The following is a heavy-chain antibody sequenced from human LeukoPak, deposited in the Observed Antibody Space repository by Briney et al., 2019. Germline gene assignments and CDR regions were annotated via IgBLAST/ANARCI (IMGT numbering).Heavy chain of an antibody. CDR3: VRHVRLAYGLGSYRYYYYMDV. CDR1: GASFSGYY. Sequence: PSETLSLTCAVYGASFSGYYWSWIRQPPGKWLEWIGEINHSGSTNSNPSLKSRVTISVDTSKNQFSLKLSSVTAADTAVYYCVRHVRLAYGLGSYRYYYYMDVWGKGTTVTISS. D-gene: IGHD3-10*01. CDR2: INHSGST. V-gene: IGHV4-34*01. J-gene: IGHJ6*03.